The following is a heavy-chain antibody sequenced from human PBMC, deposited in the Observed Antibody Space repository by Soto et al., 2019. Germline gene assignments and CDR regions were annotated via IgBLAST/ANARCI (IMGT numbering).Heavy chain of an antibody. CDR1: GGSVSRGSYY. CDR2: IYYSGRT. V-gene: IGHV4-61*01. D-gene: IGHD3-22*01. Sequence: PSEALSLTCTVSGGSVSRGSYYWSWIRQPPGKGLEWIGYIYYSGRTKYNPSLKSRVTISVDTSKNQFSLKLSSVNAADTAVYYCARFRSSGDSPGYWGQGTLVTVSS. J-gene: IGHJ4*02. CDR3: ARFRSSGDSPGY.